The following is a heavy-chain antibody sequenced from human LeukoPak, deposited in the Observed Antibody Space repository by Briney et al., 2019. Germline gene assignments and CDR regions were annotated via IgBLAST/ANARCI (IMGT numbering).Heavy chain of an antibody. CDR2: INDDGSST. CDR1: GFTFSSYW. J-gene: IGHJ4*02. V-gene: IGHV3-74*01. Sequence: GGSLRLSCVASGFTFSSYWMHWVRQAPGKGLVWVSRINDDGSSTSYADSVKGRFTISRDNAKNTLYLQMNSLRAEDTALYYCATGTSSSWYQVYDYWGQGTLVTVSS. CDR3: ATGTSSSWYQVYDY. D-gene: IGHD6-13*01.